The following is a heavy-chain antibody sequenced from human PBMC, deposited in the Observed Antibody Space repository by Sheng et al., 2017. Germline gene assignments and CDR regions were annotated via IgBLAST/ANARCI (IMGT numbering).Heavy chain of an antibody. J-gene: IGHJ4*02. CDR2: INQDGTEK. CDR1: GFTFSNYW. D-gene: IGHD3-10*01. V-gene: IGHV3-7*01. Sequence: EVQLVESGGGLVQPGGSLRLSCAASGFTFSNYWMTWVRQAPGKGLEWVANINQDGTEKYYVDSVKGRFTNSRDNAKSSLYLQMISLRVEDTAVYYCARGHMVRGVNYFAYWGQGT. CDR3: ARGHMVRGVNYFAY.